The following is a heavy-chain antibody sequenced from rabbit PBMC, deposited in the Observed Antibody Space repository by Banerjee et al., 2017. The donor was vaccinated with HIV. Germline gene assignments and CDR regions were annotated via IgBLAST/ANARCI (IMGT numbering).Heavy chain of an antibody. CDR3: ARNAYDDWLHYFNL. D-gene: IGHD2-1*01. Sequence: QEQLEESGGGLVQPEGSLTLTCTASGFSFSNNYVMCWVRQAPGKGLEWIGCINTGSGSAWYASWVNGRFTLSRDTNQNTVTLQMTSLTGADTATYFCARNAYDDWLHYFNLWGPGTLVTVS. CDR1: GFSFSNNYV. V-gene: IGHV1S43*01. CDR2: INTGSGSA. J-gene: IGHJ4*01.